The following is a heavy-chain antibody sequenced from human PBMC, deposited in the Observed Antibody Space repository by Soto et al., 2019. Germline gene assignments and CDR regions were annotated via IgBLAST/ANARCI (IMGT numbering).Heavy chain of an antibody. CDR1: GYSFTNYW. V-gene: IGHV5-51*01. J-gene: IGHJ6*02. CDR3: ARLGFNYDFLSGYYNVHHYYGIDV. D-gene: IGHD3-3*01. CDR2: IYPEDSET. Sequence: GESLKISCKGSGYSFTNYWIGWVRQMPGKDLEWIGIIYPEDSETRYSPSFQGQATISADKSINSVYLQWSSLKASDTATYYCARLGFNYDFLSGYYNVHHYYGIDVWGQGTTVTVSS.